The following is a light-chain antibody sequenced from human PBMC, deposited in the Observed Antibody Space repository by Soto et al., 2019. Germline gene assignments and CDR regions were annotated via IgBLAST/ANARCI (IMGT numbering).Light chain of an antibody. J-gene: IGKJ3*01. CDR1: QSVSSN. CDR2: GAS. CDR3: DQYNTWPSFT. V-gene: IGKV3-15*01. Sequence: EMVMTQSPATLSVSPGESATLSCRASQSVSSNLAWYQQKPGQTPRLLIYGASTRATGIPARFSGSGSGTEFTLTISSLQSEDFAGYYYDQYNTWPSFTFGPGTKVDVK.